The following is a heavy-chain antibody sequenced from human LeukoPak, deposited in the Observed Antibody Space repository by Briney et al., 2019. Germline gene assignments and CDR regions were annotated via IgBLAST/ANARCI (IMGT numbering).Heavy chain of an antibody. CDR1: GFTFSSYS. CDR3: AREPSNYGDHYFDY. Sequence: SGGSLRLSCAASGFTFSSYSMNWVRQAPGKGLEWVSSISSSSSYIYYGDSVKGRFTISRDNAKNSLYLQMNSLRAEDTAVYYCAREPSNYGDHYFDYWGQGTLVTVSP. CDR2: ISSSSSYI. D-gene: IGHD4-17*01. V-gene: IGHV3-21*01. J-gene: IGHJ4*02.